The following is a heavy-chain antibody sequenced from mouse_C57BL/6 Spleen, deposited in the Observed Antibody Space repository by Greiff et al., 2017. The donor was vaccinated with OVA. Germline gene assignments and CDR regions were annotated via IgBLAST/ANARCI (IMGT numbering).Heavy chain of an antibody. CDR1: GFTFSSYA. J-gene: IGHJ2*01. Sequence: EVQVVESGGGLVKPGGSLKLSCAASGFTFSSYAMSWVRQTPEKRLEWVATISDGGSYTYYPDNVKGRFTISRDNAKNNLYLQMSHLKSEDTAMYYCARVHYGSGESLYYFDYWGQGTTLTVSS. CDR3: ARVHYGSGESLYYFDY. CDR2: ISDGGSYT. V-gene: IGHV5-4*01. D-gene: IGHD1-1*01.